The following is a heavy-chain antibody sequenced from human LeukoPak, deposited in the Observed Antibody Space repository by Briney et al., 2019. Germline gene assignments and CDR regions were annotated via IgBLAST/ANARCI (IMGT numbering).Heavy chain of an antibody. CDR2: ISYDGTNK. CDR1: GFTLSSFI. Sequence: GGSLRLSCEASGFTLSSFIMHWVRQTPGKGLEWVAVISYDGTNKYYTDSVKGRFTISRGNSKQTLDLQMNSLRPEDTAVYYCARSGYSTGWYIWYLDLWGRGTLVTVSS. V-gene: IGHV3-30*03. J-gene: IGHJ2*01. D-gene: IGHD6-19*01. CDR3: ARSGYSTGWYIWYLDL.